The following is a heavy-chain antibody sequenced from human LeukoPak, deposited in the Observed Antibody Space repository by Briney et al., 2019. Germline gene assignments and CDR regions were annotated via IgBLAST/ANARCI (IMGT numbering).Heavy chain of an antibody. V-gene: IGHV1-2*06. Sequence: ASVKVSCKASGYTFTGYHMHWVRQAPGQGLEWMGRINPNSGDTNYAQKFQGRVTMTRDTSISTAYMELSRLRSDDTAVYYCARGYCSSTSYLFDYWGQGTLVTVSS. CDR3: ARGYCSSTSYLFDY. J-gene: IGHJ4*02. D-gene: IGHD2-2*01. CDR1: GYTFTGYH. CDR2: INPNSGDT.